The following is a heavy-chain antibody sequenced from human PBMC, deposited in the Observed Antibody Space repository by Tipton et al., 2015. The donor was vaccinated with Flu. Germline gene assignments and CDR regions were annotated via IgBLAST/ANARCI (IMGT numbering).Heavy chain of an antibody. J-gene: IGHJ6*02. D-gene: IGHD5-24*01. Sequence: TLSLTCAVSGDSIRSDYYWGWIRQFPGKGLEWIGTVSRSGDTTYNPSLRSRVTISIDTSKNQFSLNMKSVTAVDMAVYYCAGDHPYNEDGMDVWGQGTTVTVSS. CDR1: GDSIRSDYY. V-gene: IGHV4-38-2*02. CDR3: AGDHPYNEDGMDV. CDR2: VSRSGDT.